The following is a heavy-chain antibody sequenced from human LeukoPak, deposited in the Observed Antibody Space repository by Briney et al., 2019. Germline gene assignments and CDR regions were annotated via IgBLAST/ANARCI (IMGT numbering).Heavy chain of an antibody. Sequence: PGGSLRLSCAASGFTFSNFYMHWVRQAPGKGLEWVALMSYNGGIKYCGDAVRGRFTISRDNSESTLHLEMTSLRPDDTAVYYCAKGGEQKTFRWGMDYWGQGTLVTVSS. CDR2: MSYNGGIK. J-gene: IGHJ4*02. D-gene: IGHD1/OR15-1a*01. CDR1: GFTFSNFY. V-gene: IGHV3-30*18. CDR3: AKGGEQKTFRWGMDY.